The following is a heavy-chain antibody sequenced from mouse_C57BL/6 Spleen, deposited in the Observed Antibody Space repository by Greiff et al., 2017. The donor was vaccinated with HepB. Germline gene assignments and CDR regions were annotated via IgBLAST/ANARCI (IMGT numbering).Heavy chain of an antibody. V-gene: IGHV1-82*01. CDR3: ARFDWGGFAY. D-gene: IGHD4-1*01. J-gene: IGHJ3*01. CDR2: IYPGDGDT. CDR1: GYAFSSSW. Sequence: VQLQQSGPELVKPGASVKISCKASGYAFSSSWMNWVKQRPGKGLEWIGRIYPGDGDTNYNGKFKGKATLTADKSSSTAYMQLSSLTSEDSAVYFCARFDWGGFAYWGQGTLVTVSA.